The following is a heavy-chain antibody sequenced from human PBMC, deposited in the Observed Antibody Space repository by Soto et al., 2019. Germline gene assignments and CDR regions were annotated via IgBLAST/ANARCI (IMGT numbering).Heavy chain of an antibody. CDR1: GFTFSSYG. CDR3: AREGSSWNFYGMDV. V-gene: IGHV3-33*01. J-gene: IGHJ6*02. Sequence: GGSLRLSCAASGFTFSSYGMHWVRQAPGKGLEWVAVIWYDGSNKYYADSVKGRFTISRDNSKNTLYLQMNSLRAEDTAVYYCAREGSSWNFYGMDVWGQGTTVTVSS. CDR2: IWYDGSNK. D-gene: IGHD6-13*01.